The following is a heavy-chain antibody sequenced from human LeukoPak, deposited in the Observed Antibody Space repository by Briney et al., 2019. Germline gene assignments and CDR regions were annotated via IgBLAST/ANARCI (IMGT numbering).Heavy chain of an antibody. J-gene: IGHJ5*02. CDR2: IYTSGST. CDR1: GGSVSSYY. D-gene: IGHD4-17*01. Sequence: SETLSLTCTVSGGSVSSYYWSWIRQPAGKGLEWIGRIYTSGSTSYNPSLKSRVTMSVDTSKNQFSLNLSSVTAADTAVYYCARGNADYSGNWFDPWGQGTLVTVSS. CDR3: ARGNADYSGNWFDP. V-gene: IGHV4-4*07.